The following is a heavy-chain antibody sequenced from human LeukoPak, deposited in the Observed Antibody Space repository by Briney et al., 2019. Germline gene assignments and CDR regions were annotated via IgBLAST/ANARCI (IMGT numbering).Heavy chain of an antibody. V-gene: IGHV3-21*01. J-gene: IGHJ4*02. CDR1: GLTFSSYS. Sequence: GGALRLSCAASGLTFSSYSMNWVRQAPGKGLDWVSSISSSGNYIYYADSVKGRFTISRDNAKNSLYLQMNSLRAEDTAVYYCARVPHAMVRGVIITEFYFDYWGQGTLVTVSS. CDR2: ISSSGNYI. D-gene: IGHD3-10*01. CDR3: ARVPHAMVRGVIITEFYFDY.